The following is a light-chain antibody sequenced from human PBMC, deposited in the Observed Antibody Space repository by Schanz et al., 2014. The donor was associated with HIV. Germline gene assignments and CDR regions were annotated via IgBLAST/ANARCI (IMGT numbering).Light chain of an antibody. CDR1: RSPLGSPSS. V-gene: IGLV1-40*01. CDR3: QSFDRSLGGVV. Sequence: GGTQAASVSGAPGQRVTISFPFPRSPLGSPSSLHCYQQLPLAAPKLLIFADTKRPSGVPDRFSGSKSVNSASLAISGLQAEDEADYYCQSFDRSLGGVVFGGGTKLTVL. CDR2: ADT. J-gene: IGLJ3*02.